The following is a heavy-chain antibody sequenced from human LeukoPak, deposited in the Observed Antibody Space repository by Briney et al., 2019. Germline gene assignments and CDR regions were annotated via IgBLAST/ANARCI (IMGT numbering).Heavy chain of an antibody. D-gene: IGHD4-11*01. CDR1: GGSISSHY. Sequence: SETLSLTCTVSGGSISSHYWNWIRQPPGKGLEWIGYIYYSGSTNYSPSLKSRVTISVDRSKNQFSLKLSSVTAADTAVYYCARGKLQHWFDSWGQGTLVTVSS. J-gene: IGHJ5*01. V-gene: IGHV4-59*11. CDR3: ARGKLQHWFDS. CDR2: IYYSGST.